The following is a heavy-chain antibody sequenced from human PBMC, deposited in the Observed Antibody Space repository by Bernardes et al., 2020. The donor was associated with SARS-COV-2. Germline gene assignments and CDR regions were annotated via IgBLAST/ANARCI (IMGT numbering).Heavy chain of an antibody. D-gene: IGHD3-3*01. J-gene: IGHJ6*02. CDR3: AKDDATHDFWSGGFDNYYPMDA. V-gene: IGHV3-7*01. CDR2: IKGDGSQR. CDR1: GFTFSSYW. Sequence: GGSLRLSCAASGFTFSSYWMSWVRQAPGKGLEWVANIKGDGSQRSSVDSVRGRFTISRDNAKNLLYLQMNSLRAEDTAVYYCAKDDATHDFWSGGFDNYYPMDAWGQGTAVTVSS.